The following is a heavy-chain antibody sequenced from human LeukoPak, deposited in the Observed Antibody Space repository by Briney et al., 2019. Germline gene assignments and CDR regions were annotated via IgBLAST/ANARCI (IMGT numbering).Heavy chain of an antibody. CDR1: GFTFSTNY. V-gene: IGHV3-53*01. J-gene: IGHJ4*02. CDR3: ARVVVDSSGWYHFDY. D-gene: IGHD6-19*01. Sequence: GGSLRLSCAASGFTFSTNYMSWVRQAPGKGLEWVSFIYSDVNTYYADSVKGRFTISRDNSKNTLYLQMNSLRADDTAVYYCARVVVDSSGWYHFDYWGQGTLVSVSS. CDR2: IYSDVNT.